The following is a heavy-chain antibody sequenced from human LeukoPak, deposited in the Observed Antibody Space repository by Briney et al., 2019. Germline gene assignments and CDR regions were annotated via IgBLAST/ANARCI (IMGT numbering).Heavy chain of an antibody. CDR1: GFTFSSYA. V-gene: IGHV3-23*01. CDR3: AEGDYYDSSGYYGYFQH. CDR2: ISGSGGST. D-gene: IGHD3-22*01. J-gene: IGHJ1*01. Sequence: GGSLRLSCAASGFTFSSYAMSWVRQAPGKGLEWVSAISGSGGSTYYADSVKGRFTISRDNSKNTLYLKMNSLRAEDTAVYYCAEGDYYDSSGYYGYFQHWGQGTLVTVSS.